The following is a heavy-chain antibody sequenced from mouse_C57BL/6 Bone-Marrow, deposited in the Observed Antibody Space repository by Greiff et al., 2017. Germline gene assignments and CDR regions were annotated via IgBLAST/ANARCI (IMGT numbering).Heavy chain of an antibody. CDR1: GYTFTSYG. J-gene: IGHJ2*01. CDR2: IYPRSGNT. Sequence: VKLVESGAELARPGASVKLSCKASGYTFTSYGISWVTQRTGQGLEWIGEIYPRSGNTYYNEKFKGKATLTADKSSSTAYMELRSLTSEDSAVYFGARGGEFPYFDYWGQGTTLTVSS. CDR3: ARGGEFPYFDY. V-gene: IGHV1-81*01.